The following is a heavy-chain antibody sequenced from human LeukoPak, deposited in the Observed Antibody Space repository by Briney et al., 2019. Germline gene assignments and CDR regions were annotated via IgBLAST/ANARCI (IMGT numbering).Heavy chain of an antibody. CDR1: GFTFSSYW. CDR3: AKVSAWAMVGATYFDY. V-gene: IGHV3-74*01. Sequence: GGSLRLSCAASGFTFSSYWMHWLRQAPGKGLVWVSRINSDGSSTSYADSVKGRLTISRDNAKNTLYLQMNSLRAEDTAVYYCAKVSAWAMVGATYFDYWGQGTLVTVSS. D-gene: IGHD1-26*01. J-gene: IGHJ4*02. CDR2: INSDGSST.